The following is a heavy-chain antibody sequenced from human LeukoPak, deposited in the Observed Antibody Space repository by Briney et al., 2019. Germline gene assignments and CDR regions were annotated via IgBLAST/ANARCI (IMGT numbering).Heavy chain of an antibody. J-gene: IGHJ4*02. Sequence: PGGSLRLSCAASGFTFTAYSMNXVRQAPGKGLEWVSSLSSGSTYIYYADSVKGRFTISRDNAMNSLYLQMNSLRAEDAAVYYCTRDRASSDYWGQGTLVTVSS. V-gene: IGHV3-21*01. CDR2: LSSGSTYI. D-gene: IGHD3-10*01. CDR1: GFTFTAYS. CDR3: TRDRASSDY.